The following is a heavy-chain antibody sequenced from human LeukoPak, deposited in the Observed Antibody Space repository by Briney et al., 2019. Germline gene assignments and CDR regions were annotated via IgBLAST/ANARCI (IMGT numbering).Heavy chain of an antibody. V-gene: IGHV3-30*04. CDR3: ARDNAAAGAQDPPSGFEM. CDR1: GFTFNLYT. J-gene: IGHJ3*02. Sequence: GGSLRISCAVSGFTFNLYTMHWVRDAPGKGLEWVTLISYEGSGKFYAISVQGRFTISRDNSKNTLYLQMDSLRPDATAVYYCARDNAAAGAQDPPSGFEMWGQGTIVTVSS. D-gene: IGHD3-10*01. CDR2: ISYEGSGK.